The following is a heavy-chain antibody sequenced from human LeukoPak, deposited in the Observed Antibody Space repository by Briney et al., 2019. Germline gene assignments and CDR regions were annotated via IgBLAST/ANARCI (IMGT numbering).Heavy chain of an antibody. Sequence: GGSLRLSCAASGFTFTAYLIHWVRQAPGKGLEWVAVMSSDGNAMFYADSVKGRFTISRDNSKNTLYLQMNSLRAEDTAVCYCVRESEYYFDHSASFDYWGQGTLVTVSS. V-gene: IGHV3-30-3*01. D-gene: IGHD3-22*01. CDR1: GFTFTAYL. J-gene: IGHJ4*02. CDR3: VRESEYYFDHSASFDY. CDR2: MSSDGNAM.